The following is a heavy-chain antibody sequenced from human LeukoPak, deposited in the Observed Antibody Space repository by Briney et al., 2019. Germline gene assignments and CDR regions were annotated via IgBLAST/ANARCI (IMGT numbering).Heavy chain of an antibody. D-gene: IGHD6-13*01. V-gene: IGHV4-61*02. J-gene: IGHJ5*02. Sequence: RSSQTLSLTCTVSGGSISSGSYYWSWIRQPAGKGLEWIGRIYTSGSTNYNPSLKSRVTISVDRSKNQFSLKLSSVTAADTAVYYCARDPGENIAAAGPNWFDPWGQGTLVTVSS. CDR2: IYTSGST. CDR1: GGSISSGSYY. CDR3: ARDPGENIAAAGPNWFDP.